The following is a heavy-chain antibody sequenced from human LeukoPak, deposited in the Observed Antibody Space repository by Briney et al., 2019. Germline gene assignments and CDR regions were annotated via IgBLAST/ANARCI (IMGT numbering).Heavy chain of an antibody. D-gene: IGHD4-17*01. V-gene: IGHV3-30*02. CDR3: AKRGRYGDYGGNWFDP. Sequence: GGSLRLSCAASGFTFSSYGMHWVRQAPGKGLEWVAFIRYDGSNKYYADSVKGRFTISRDNSKNTLYLQMNSLRAEDTAVYYCAKRGRYGDYGGNWFDPWGQGTLVTVPS. J-gene: IGHJ5*02. CDR1: GFTFSSYG. CDR2: IRYDGSNK.